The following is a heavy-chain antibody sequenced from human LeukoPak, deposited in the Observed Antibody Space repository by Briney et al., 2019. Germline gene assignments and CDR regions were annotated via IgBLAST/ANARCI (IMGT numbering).Heavy chain of an antibody. D-gene: IGHD3-10*01. V-gene: IGHV3-21*01. Sequence: GGSLRLSCAASGFTFSSYWMSWVRQDPGKGLEWVSSISSSSSYIYYADSVKGRFTISRDNANNSLYLQMHSLRAEDTAVYYCAREAMVRGAVGAFDIWGQGTMVTVSS. CDR3: AREAMVRGAVGAFDI. CDR1: GFTFSSYW. J-gene: IGHJ3*02. CDR2: ISSSSSYI.